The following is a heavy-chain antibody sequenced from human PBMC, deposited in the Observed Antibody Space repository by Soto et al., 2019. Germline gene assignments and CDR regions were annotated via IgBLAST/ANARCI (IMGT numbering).Heavy chain of an antibody. D-gene: IGHD2-15*01. J-gene: IGHJ6*02. CDR1: GFTFDDYA. V-gene: IGHV3-9*01. Sequence: PGGSLRLSCAASGFTFDDYAMHWVRQAPGKGLEWVSGISWNSGSIGYADSVKGRFTISRDNAKNSLYLQMNSLRAEDTALYYCAKGLGGGNYYYGMDVWGQGTTVTVSS. CDR3: AKGLGGGNYYYGMDV. CDR2: ISWNSGSI.